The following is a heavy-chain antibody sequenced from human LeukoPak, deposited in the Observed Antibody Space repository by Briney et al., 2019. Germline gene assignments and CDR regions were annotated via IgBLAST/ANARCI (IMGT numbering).Heavy chain of an antibody. D-gene: IGHD2-2*02. CDR2: IWYDGSNK. J-gene: IGHJ4*02. CDR1: GFTFSNHG. V-gene: IGHV3-33*06. CDR3: AKGPACTSTACYTGPFDY. Sequence: GGSLRLSCAASGFTFSNHGMHWVRQAPGKGPEWVALIWYDGSNKYYGDSVKGRFTISRDNSKNTVYLQMNSLRAEDTAIYYCAKGPACTSTACYTGPFDYWGQGTLVTVSS.